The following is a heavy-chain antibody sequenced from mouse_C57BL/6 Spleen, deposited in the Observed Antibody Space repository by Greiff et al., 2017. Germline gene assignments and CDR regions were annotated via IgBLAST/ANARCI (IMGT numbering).Heavy chain of an antibody. V-gene: IGHV3-1*01. CDR1: GYSITSGYD. CDR3: ARGGDFYFDY. CDR2: ISYSGST. J-gene: IGHJ2*01. Sequence: EVQRVESGPGMVKPSQSLSLTCTVTGYSITSGYDWHWIRHFPGNKLEWMGYISYSGSTNYNPSLKSRISITHDTSKNHFFLKLNSVTTEDTATYYCARGGDFYFDYWGQGTTLTVSS.